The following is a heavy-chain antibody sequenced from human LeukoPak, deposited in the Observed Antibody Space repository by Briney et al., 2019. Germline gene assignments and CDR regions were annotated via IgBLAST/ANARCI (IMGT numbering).Heavy chain of an antibody. CDR1: GASLSSNSYY. J-gene: IGHJ4*02. D-gene: IGHD3-10*01. CDR2: IKSSGNT. Sequence: SETLSLTCTVSGASLSSNSYYWGWLRQPPGKGLEWIAIIKSSGNTFYTPSLKSRVTISVDTSKNQFSLNLSSVTAADTAVYYCAREVYGSGRVRNFDSWGQGTLVTVSS. CDR3: AREVYGSGRVRNFDS. V-gene: IGHV4-39*07.